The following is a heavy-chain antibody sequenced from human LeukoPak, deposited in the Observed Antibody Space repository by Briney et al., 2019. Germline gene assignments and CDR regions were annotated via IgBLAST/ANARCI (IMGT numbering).Heavy chain of an antibody. D-gene: IGHD3-22*01. V-gene: IGHV3-21*01. CDR1: GFIFSSCT. J-gene: IGHJ4*02. Sequence: GGSLRLSCAASGFIFSSCTMNWVRPAPGRGLEWVSSISSGREYIYYADSVRGRFTISRDNAKNSLYLQMNSLRAEDAAVYYCARGRSYYYDSSASPVSDHWGQGTLVTVSS. CDR2: ISSGREYI. CDR3: ARGRSYYYDSSASPVSDH.